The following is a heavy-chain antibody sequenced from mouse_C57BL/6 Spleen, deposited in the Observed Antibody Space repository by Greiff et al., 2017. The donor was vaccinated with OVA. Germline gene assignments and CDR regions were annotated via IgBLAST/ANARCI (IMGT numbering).Heavy chain of an antibody. CDR1: GFNIKNTY. CDR2: FDPANGNT. Sequence: VQLQQSVAELVRPWASVKLSCTASGFNIKNTYMHWVKPRPAQGLEWFGRFDPANGNTNYAPKFQGKATITADTSSNTADLQLSSLTSGDTAIYYCARSMAMDYWGQGTSVTVST. CDR3: ARSMAMDY. V-gene: IGHV14-3*01. J-gene: IGHJ4*01.